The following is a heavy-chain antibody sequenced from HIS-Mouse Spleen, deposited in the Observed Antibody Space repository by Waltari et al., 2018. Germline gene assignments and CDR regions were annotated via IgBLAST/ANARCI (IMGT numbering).Heavy chain of an antibody. CDR3: ARDFHDFWSGYYGGDKKHDAFDI. Sequence: QVQLQESGPGLVKPSETLSLTCTVSGCSIRSYYWSWIRPPAGQGLVGVGRIYTSGRTNYNPSLKSRVTMSVDTSKNQFSLKLSSVTAADTAVYYCARDFHDFWSGYYGGDKKHDAFDIWGQGTMVTVSS. CDR2: IYTSGRT. J-gene: IGHJ3*02. CDR1: GCSIRSYY. V-gene: IGHV4-4*07. D-gene: IGHD3-3*01.